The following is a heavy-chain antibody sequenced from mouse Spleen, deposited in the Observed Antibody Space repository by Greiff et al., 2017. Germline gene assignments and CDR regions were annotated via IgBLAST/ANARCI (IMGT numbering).Heavy chain of an antibody. V-gene: IGHV1-20*01. CDR2: INPYNGDT. CDR3: ARDYYGRDYFDY. CDR1: GYSFTGYF. D-gene: IGHD1-1*01. J-gene: IGHJ2*01. Sequence: VQLQQSGPELVKPGDSVKISCKASGYSFTGYFMNWVMQSHGKSLEWIGRINPYNGDTFYNQKFKGKATLTVDKSSITAHMELRSLTSEDSAVYYCARDYYGRDYFDYWGQGTTLTVSS.